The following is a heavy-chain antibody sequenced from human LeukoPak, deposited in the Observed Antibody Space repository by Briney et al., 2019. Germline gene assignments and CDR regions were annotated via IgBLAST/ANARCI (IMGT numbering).Heavy chain of an antibody. CDR3: ARAPGMAAAGYNWFDP. Sequence: HPSETLSLTCAVYGGSFSGYYWSWIRQPPGKGLEWIGEINHSGSTNYNPSLKSRVTISVDTSKNQFSLELSSVTAADTAVYYCARAPGMAAAGYNWFDPWGQGTLVTVSS. CDR1: GGSFSGYY. CDR2: INHSGST. V-gene: IGHV4-34*01. J-gene: IGHJ5*02. D-gene: IGHD6-13*01.